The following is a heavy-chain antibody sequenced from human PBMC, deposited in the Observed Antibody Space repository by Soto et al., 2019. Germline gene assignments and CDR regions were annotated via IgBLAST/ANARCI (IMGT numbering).Heavy chain of an antibody. J-gene: IGHJ6*02. Sequence: PSETLSLTCSVSSDSMNSGGYYWSWIRQHPGKGLEWIGYIYSNGDTYYNPSLKSRVTISVDTSKNQLSLNLTSVTAADTAVYYCARRGGSSSGYYYYAMDVWGQGTTVT. D-gene: IGHD6-6*01. V-gene: IGHV4-31*03. CDR3: ARRGGSSSGYYYYAMDV. CDR1: SDSMNSGGYY. CDR2: IYSNGDT.